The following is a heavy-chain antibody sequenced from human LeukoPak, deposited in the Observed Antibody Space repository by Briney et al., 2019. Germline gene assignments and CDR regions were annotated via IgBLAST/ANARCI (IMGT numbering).Heavy chain of an antibody. Sequence: SETLSLTCTVSGDSISSNYWSCIRQPPGKGLEWIGYISNSGSTKYNPSLKSRVTISVDTSKNLFSLKLTSMTAADTAVYYCARCRDEFADYGFTSWGPGTLVTVSS. CDR3: ARCRDEFADYGFTS. J-gene: IGHJ5*02. CDR2: ISNSGST. CDR1: GDSISSNY. V-gene: IGHV4-59*01. D-gene: IGHD4-17*01.